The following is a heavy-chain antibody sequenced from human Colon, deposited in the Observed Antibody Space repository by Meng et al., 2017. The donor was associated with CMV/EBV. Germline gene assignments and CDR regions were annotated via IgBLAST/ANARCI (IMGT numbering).Heavy chain of an antibody. V-gene: IGHV4-34*01. CDR1: GGSFSGYY. CDR2: LNHSGST. J-gene: IGHJ4*02. CDR3: ARAEAAGGFDY. Sequence: SQTLSLTCAVYGGSFSGYYWSWIRQPPGKGLEWIGELNHSGSTNYNPSLKSRVTISVDTSKNQFSLKLSSVTAADTAVYYCARAEAAGGFDYWGQGTLVTVSS. D-gene: IGHD6-13*01.